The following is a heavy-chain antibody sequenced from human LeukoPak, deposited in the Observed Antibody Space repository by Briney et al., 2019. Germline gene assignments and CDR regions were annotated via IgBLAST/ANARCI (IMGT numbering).Heavy chain of an antibody. J-gene: IGHJ4*02. V-gene: IGHV3-30*03. CDR1: GFTFGTYG. Sequence: GGSLRLSCAASGFTFGTYGMHWVRQAPGKGLEWVAVISYDESQKYYADSVKGRFTISRGNSKNTLFLQMNSLRAEDTAAYYCARGGYSSSWYHFDYWGQGTLVTVSS. D-gene: IGHD6-13*01. CDR2: ISYDESQK. CDR3: ARGGYSSSWYHFDY.